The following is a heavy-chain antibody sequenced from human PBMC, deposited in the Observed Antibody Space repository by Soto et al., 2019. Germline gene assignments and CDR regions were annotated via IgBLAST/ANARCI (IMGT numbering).Heavy chain of an antibody. CDR1: GFTFSSYG. CDR3: AKGAPYDILTGYGPLGWYFDL. Sequence: QVQLVESGGGVVQPGRSLRLSCAASGFTFSSYGMHWVRQAPGKGLEWVAVISYDGSNKYYADSVKGRFTISRDNSKNTLYLQMNSLRAEDTAVYYCAKGAPYDILTGYGPLGWYFDLWGRGTLVTVSS. CDR2: ISYDGSNK. V-gene: IGHV3-30*18. J-gene: IGHJ2*01. D-gene: IGHD3-9*01.